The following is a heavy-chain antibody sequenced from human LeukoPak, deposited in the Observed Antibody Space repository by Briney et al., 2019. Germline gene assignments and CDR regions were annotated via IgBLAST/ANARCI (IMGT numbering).Heavy chain of an antibody. CDR2: INSDGSST. V-gene: IGHV3-74*01. J-gene: IGHJ4*02. D-gene: IGHD2-21*02. Sequence: PGGSLRLSCAASGFTFSSYWMHWVRQAPGKGLVWVSRINSDGSSTSYADSVKGRLTISRDNAKNTLYLQMNSLRAEDTAVYYCARARDGDSLFDYWGQGTLVTVSS. CDR3: ARARDGDSLFDY. CDR1: GFTFSSYW.